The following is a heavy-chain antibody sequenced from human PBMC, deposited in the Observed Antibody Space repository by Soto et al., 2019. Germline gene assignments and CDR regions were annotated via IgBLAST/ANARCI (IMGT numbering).Heavy chain of an antibody. Sequence: GXSLRLSCAASGFTFSDYTMNWFRQGPVKGLEWVGRIKSKSDGETIDYAAPVKGRFTISRDDSKNTLYLQMNSLKTEDTAVYYCTTGPNLRPLAAFDIWGQGTVVTVSS. CDR2: IKSKSDGETI. CDR3: TTGPNLRPLAAFDI. V-gene: IGHV3-15*01. CDR1: GFTFSDYT. J-gene: IGHJ3*02.